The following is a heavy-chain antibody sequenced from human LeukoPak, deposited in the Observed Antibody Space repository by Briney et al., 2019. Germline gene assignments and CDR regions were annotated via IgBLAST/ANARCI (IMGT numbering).Heavy chain of an antibody. CDR1: GFRFNTYW. CDR3: ARDTLRDGYNDAFDI. Sequence: GGSLRLSCAASGFRFNTYWMSWVRQAPGKGLEWVANIKQDGNEKYYVDSVKGRFTISRDNAKNSLYLQMNSLRAEDTAVYYCARDTLRDGYNDAFDIWGQGTMVTVSS. V-gene: IGHV3-7*01. J-gene: IGHJ3*02. D-gene: IGHD5-24*01. CDR2: IKQDGNEK.